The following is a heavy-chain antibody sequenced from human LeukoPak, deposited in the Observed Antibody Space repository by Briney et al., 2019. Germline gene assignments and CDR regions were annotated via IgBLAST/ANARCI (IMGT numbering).Heavy chain of an antibody. CDR3: AKDYYDFWSGGYYYYYAMDV. CDR1: GFTFSSYV. V-gene: IGHV3-30*18. D-gene: IGHD3-3*01. Sequence: GGSLRLSCAASGFTFSSYVMHWVRQAPGKGLEWVAVISYDGGNKYYADSVKGRFTISRDNSKNTLYLQMNSLRSDDTAVYYCAKDYYDFWSGGYYYYYAMDVWGQGTTVTVSS. J-gene: IGHJ6*02. CDR2: ISYDGGNK.